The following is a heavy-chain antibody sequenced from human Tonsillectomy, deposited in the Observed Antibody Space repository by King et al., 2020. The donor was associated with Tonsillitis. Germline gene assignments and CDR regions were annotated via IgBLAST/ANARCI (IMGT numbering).Heavy chain of an antibody. Sequence: VQLVESGGGLVKPGGSLRISCAASGFTFSLYGFNWVRQAPGKGLEWVSSLISGSTYIYYADSLRGRCTLSRDNAKNSLYLQMNSLRAEDTGGYYCARRNSSGLNTYYFDYWGQGALVTVSS. CDR2: LISGSTYI. V-gene: IGHV3-21*01. D-gene: IGHD1-14*01. CDR3: ARRNSSGLNTYYFDY. CDR1: GFTFSLYG. J-gene: IGHJ4*02.